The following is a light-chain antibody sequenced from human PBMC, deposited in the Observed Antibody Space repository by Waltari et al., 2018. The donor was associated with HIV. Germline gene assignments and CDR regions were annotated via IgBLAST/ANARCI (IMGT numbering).Light chain of an antibody. J-gene: IGKJ2*01. CDR1: QSISSY. V-gene: IGKV1-39*01. CDR3: QQSYSTPRYT. CDR2: AAS. Sequence: DIQMTQSPPSLSAYVGDRVTITCRASQSISSYLNWYQQKPGKAPKLLIYAASSLQSGVPSRFSGSGSGTDFTLTISSLQPEDFATYYCQQSYSTPRYTFGQGTKLEIK.